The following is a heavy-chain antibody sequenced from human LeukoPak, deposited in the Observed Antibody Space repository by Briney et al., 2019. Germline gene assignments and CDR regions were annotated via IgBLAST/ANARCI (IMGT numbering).Heavy chain of an antibody. J-gene: IGHJ5*02. CDR1: GFTFSTYA. D-gene: IGHD2-8*02. Sequence: PGGSLRLSCAASGFTFSTYAMSWVRQAPGTGLEWVSAFGGGGNTYYADSVKGRFTISRDNSKNTLYLQMNSLRVEDTAIYYCAKDVWWSVSWGQGTLVTVSS. CDR2: FGGGGNT. V-gene: IGHV3-23*01. CDR3: AKDVWWSVS.